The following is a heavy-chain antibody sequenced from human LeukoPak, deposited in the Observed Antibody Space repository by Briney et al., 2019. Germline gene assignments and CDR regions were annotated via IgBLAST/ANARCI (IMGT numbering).Heavy chain of an antibody. Sequence: GGSLRLSCAASGFTFSSYDMHWVRQATGKGLEWVSAIGTAGDTYYPGSVKGRFTISRDNSKNTLYLQMNSLRAEDTAVYYCSPSRSSGYSASPFDYWGQGTLVTVSS. D-gene: IGHD3-22*01. CDR2: IGTAGDT. CDR3: SPSRSSGYSASPFDY. J-gene: IGHJ4*02. CDR1: GFTFSSYD. V-gene: IGHV3-13*01.